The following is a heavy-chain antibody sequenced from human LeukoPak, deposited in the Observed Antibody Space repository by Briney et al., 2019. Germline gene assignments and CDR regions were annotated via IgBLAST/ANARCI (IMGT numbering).Heavy chain of an antibody. Sequence: PSETLSLTCTVSGGSISSYYWSWIRQPQGKGLEWIGYTYYSGSTNYNPSLKSRVTISVDTSKNQFSLKLSSVTAADTAVYYCALGYSGSYVSWFDPWGQGTLVTVSS. V-gene: IGHV4-59*01. J-gene: IGHJ5*02. D-gene: IGHD1-26*01. CDR1: GGSISSYY. CDR2: TYYSGST. CDR3: ALGYSGSYVSWFDP.